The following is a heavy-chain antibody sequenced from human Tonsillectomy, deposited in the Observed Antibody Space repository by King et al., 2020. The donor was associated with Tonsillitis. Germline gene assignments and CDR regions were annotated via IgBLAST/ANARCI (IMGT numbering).Heavy chain of an antibody. Sequence: VQLVESGAEVKKPGESLKISCKGSGYNFTSYWIGWVRQMPGKGLEWMGIINPRDSDTRYGPSFQGQVTISADKSLSTAYLQWSSLKASDSAMYYCSRCAFCGADRPVVNPNYYYYYYMDVWGKGTTVTVSS. V-gene: IGHV5-51*03. J-gene: IGHJ6*03. CDR2: INPRDSDT. D-gene: IGHD2-21*02. CDR1: GYNFTSYW. CDR3: SRCAFCGADRPVVNPNYYYYYYMDV.